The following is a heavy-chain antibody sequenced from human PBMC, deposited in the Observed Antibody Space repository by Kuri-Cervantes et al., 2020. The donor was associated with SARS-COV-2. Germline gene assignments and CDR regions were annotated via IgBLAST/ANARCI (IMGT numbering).Heavy chain of an antibody. Sequence: SETLSLTCAVYGGSFSGYYWSWIRQPPGKGLEWIGEINHSGSTNYNPSLKSRVTISVDTSKNQFSLKLSSVTAADTAVYYCARVAAAGTIDYWGQGTLVTFTS. CDR2: INHSGST. J-gene: IGHJ4*02. D-gene: IGHD6-13*01. CDR1: GGSFSGYY. CDR3: ARVAAAGTIDY. V-gene: IGHV4-34*01.